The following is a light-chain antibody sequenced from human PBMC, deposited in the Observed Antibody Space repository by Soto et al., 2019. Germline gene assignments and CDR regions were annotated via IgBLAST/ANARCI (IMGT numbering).Light chain of an antibody. J-gene: IGLJ1*01. CDR2: QVN. CDR1: RSDIGDSNF. Sequence: QSVLTQPASVSGSPGQSVTISCTGPRSDIGDSNFISWYQHSPGKAPRLLIYQVNNRPSGVSGRFSGSKAGNTASLTISGLLDDDEADYSCASFRSGTILVFGSGTKVTVL. V-gene: IGLV2-14*01. CDR3: ASFRSGTILV.